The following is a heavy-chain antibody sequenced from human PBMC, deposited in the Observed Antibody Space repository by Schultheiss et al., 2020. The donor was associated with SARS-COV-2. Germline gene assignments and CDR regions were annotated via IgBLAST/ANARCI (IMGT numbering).Heavy chain of an antibody. D-gene: IGHD3-22*01. V-gene: IGHV4-4*02. CDR2: IYYSGST. CDR3: ARSLHYYDSRYRFDY. J-gene: IGHJ4*02. CDR1: GGSISSSNW. Sequence: SETLSLTCAVSGGSISSSNWWSWVRQPPGKGLEWIGYIYYSGSTYYNPSLKSRVTISVDTSKNQFSLKLSSVTAADTAVYYCARSLHYYDSRYRFDYWGQGTLVTVSS.